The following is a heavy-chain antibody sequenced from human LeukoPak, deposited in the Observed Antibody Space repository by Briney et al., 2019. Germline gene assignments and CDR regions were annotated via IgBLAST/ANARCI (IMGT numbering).Heavy chain of an antibody. CDR2: INHSGST. CDR3: ARHTSGYYFDY. CDR1: GGSFSGYY. J-gene: IGHJ4*02. D-gene: IGHD3-22*01. Sequence: SETLSLTCAVYGGSFSGYYWSWIRQPPGKGLEWIGEINHSGSTNYNPSLKSRVTISVDTSKNQFSLKLSSVTAADTAVYYCARHTSGYYFDYWGQGTLVTVSS. V-gene: IGHV4-34*01.